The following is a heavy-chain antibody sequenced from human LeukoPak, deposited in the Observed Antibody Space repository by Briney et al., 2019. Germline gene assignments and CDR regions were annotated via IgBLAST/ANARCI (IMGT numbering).Heavy chain of an antibody. CDR1: GFTFSSYE. CDR3: AKSRKLVGATNFDY. J-gene: IGHJ4*02. V-gene: IGHV3-48*03. Sequence: GGSLRLSRAASGFTFSSYEMNWVRQAPGKGLEWVSYISSSGSTIYYADSVKGRFTISRDNAKNSLYLQMNSLRAEDTAVYYCAKSRKLVGATNFDYWGQGTLVTVSS. D-gene: IGHD1-26*01. CDR2: ISSSGSTI.